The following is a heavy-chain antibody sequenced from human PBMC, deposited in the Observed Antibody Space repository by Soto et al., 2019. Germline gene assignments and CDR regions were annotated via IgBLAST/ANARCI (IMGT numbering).Heavy chain of an antibody. CDR1: GDSIASNNFY. Sequence: SETLSLTCTVSGDSIASNNFYWGWIRQAPGLGLEWIGSSSHGGSTYYNPSLKSRVTISVDTSKKQFSVKLNSVTAADTAVYYCARDGGGDAFDIWGQGTMVTVSS. CDR2: SSHGGST. J-gene: IGHJ3*02. D-gene: IGHD2-15*01. CDR3: ARDGGGDAFDI. V-gene: IGHV4-39*07.